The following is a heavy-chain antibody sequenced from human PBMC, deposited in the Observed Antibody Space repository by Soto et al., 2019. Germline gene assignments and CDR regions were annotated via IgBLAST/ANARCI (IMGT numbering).Heavy chain of an antibody. Sequence: GASVKVSCKASGYTFTSYGISWVRQAPGQGLEWMGWISAYNGNTNYAQKLQGRVTMTTDTSTSTAYMELRSPRSDDTAAYYCARGGPYYDILTGHPWYFDYWGQGTMVIFYS. CDR2: ISAYNGNT. V-gene: IGHV1-18*01. D-gene: IGHD3-9*01. CDR3: ARGGPYYDILTGHPWYFDY. CDR1: GYTFTSYG. J-gene: IGHJ4*02.